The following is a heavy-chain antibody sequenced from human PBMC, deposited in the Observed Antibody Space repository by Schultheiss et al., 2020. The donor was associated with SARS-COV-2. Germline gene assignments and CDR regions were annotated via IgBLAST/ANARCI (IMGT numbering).Heavy chain of an antibody. V-gene: IGHV3-13*01. J-gene: IGHJ3*02. CDR3: ARGLQGHHAFDI. CDR1: GFSFSTYD. CDR2: IGTAGDT. Sequence: GESLKISCGASGFSFSTYDVQWVRQAIGKGLEWVSAIGTAGDTYYPGSVKGRFTISRENAKNTLYLQMNSLRAEDTAVYYCARGLQGHHAFDIWGQGTMVTVSS. D-gene: IGHD5-24*01.